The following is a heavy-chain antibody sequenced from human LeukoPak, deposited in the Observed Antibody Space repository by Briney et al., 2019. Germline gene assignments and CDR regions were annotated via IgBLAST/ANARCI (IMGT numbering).Heavy chain of an antibody. D-gene: IGHD3-22*01. Sequence: GGSLRLSCAASGFTFSSYAVSWVRQAPGKGLEWVSAISGSGGSTYYADSVKGRFTISRDNSKNTLYLQMNSLRAEDTAVYYCAKGGIYDSSGYYLFDYWGQGTLVTVSS. CDR2: ISGSGGST. CDR1: GFTFSSYA. J-gene: IGHJ4*02. CDR3: AKGGIYDSSGYYLFDY. V-gene: IGHV3-23*01.